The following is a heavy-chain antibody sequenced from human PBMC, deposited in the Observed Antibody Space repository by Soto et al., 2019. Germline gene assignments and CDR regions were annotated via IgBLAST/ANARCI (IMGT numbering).Heavy chain of an antibody. CDR2: ISYDGSNK. D-gene: IGHD2-2*01. J-gene: IGHJ6*02. CDR3: AKDPEIVVVPAATLGMDV. Sequence: QVQLVESGGGVVQPGRSLRLSCAASGFTFSSYGMHWVRQAPGKGLEWVAVISYDGSNKYYADSVKGRFTISRDNSKNKLYLQMNSLRAEDTAVYYRAKDPEIVVVPAATLGMDVWGQGTTVTVSS. V-gene: IGHV3-30*18. CDR1: GFTFSSYG.